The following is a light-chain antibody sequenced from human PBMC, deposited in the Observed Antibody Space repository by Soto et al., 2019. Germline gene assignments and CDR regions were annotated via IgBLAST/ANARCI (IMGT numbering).Light chain of an antibody. J-gene: IGLJ1*01. CDR1: SSDVGGYNY. CDR2: EVS. Sequence: QSALTQPASVSGSPGQSITLSCTGTSSDVGGYNYVSWYQQHPGKAPKLMIYEVSNRPSGVSNRFSGSKSGNTASLTISGLQSEDEAHYYCSSYTSSSTLYVFGPGTNFTVL. V-gene: IGLV2-14*01. CDR3: SSYTSSSTLYV.